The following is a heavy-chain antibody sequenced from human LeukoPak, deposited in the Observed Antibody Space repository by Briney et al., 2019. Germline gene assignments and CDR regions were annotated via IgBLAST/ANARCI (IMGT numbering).Heavy chain of an antibody. CDR3: ARGRFDSSGYRYFDS. D-gene: IGHD3-22*01. J-gene: IGHJ4*02. Sequence: SETLSLTCTVSGGSISSGLYYWTWIRQHPGKGLEYIGYIYYSGSTYYNPSLESRLTMSLGTSKKQFSLKLNSVTAADTAVYYCARGRFDSSGYRYFDSWSQGTLVTVSS. CDR2: IYYSGST. CDR1: GGSISSGLYY. V-gene: IGHV4-31*03.